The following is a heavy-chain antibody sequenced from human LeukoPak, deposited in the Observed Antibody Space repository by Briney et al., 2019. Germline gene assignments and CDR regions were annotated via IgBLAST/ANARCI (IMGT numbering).Heavy chain of an antibody. Sequence: PGGSLRLSCAAFGFTVSSNYMSLVRQAPGKGLEWVSVIYSGGSTYYADSVKGRFTISRDNSKNTLYLQMNSLRAEDTAVYYCARTAMGKVGAKTFGYFDYWGQGTLVTVSS. CDR2: IYSGGST. V-gene: IGHV3-66*01. D-gene: IGHD1-26*01. CDR1: GFTVSSNY. CDR3: ARTAMGKVGAKTFGYFDY. J-gene: IGHJ4*02.